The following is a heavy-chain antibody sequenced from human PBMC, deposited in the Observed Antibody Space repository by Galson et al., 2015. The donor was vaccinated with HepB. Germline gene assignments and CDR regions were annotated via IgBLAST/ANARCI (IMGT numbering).Heavy chain of an antibody. V-gene: IGHV3-21*05. CDR1: GFSFEGYG. CDR2: ISSSSTYI. Sequence: SLRLSCAASGFSFEGYGMNWVRQAPGKGLEWVSYISSSSTYIYYADSMKGRFTVSRDNAKDSVYLQMNSLRAEDTAVYYCARGGRIYDAFDFWGQGTMVTVSS. CDR3: ARGGRIYDAFDF. J-gene: IGHJ3*01. D-gene: IGHD5-12*01.